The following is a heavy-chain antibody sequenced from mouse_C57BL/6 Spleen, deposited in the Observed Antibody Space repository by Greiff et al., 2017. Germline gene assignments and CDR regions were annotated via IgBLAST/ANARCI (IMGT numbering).Heavy chain of an antibody. V-gene: IGHV1-9*01. D-gene: IGHD1-1*01. CDR2: ILPGSGST. Sequence: QVQLQQSGAELMKPGASVKLSCKATGYTFTGYWIEWVKQRPGHGLEWIGEILPGSGSTNYNEKFKGKATFPADTSSNTAYMQRSSLTTEDSAFYYCARVTSVVATPYWGQGTLLTVSA. CDR3: ARVTSVVATPY. J-gene: IGHJ3*01. CDR1: GYTFTGYW.